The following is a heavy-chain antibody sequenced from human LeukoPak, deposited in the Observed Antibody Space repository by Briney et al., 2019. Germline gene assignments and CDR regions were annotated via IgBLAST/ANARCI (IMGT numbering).Heavy chain of an antibody. J-gene: IGHJ4*02. Sequence: SETLSLTCAVYGGSFSDYYWSWIRQPPGKGLEWIGEISHSGATNYNPSLKSRITMSKDTSKNQFSLKLNSVTAADTAVYYCARGLQSNGYPFDYWGQGSLVTVSS. D-gene: IGHD3-22*01. CDR1: GGSFSDYY. CDR3: ARGLQSNGYPFDY. CDR2: ISHSGAT. V-gene: IGHV4-34*01.